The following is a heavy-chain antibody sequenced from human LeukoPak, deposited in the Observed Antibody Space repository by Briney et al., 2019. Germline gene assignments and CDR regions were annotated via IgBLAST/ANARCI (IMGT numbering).Heavy chain of an antibody. J-gene: IGHJ4*02. Sequence: AAVLLPCKAAGGTSSSYYVQCVVQAPAQKLKWMGIINPSGGSTSYAQKFQGRVTMTRDTSTSTVYMELSSLRSEDTAVYYCAREKGREVVAATPGSSYFDYWGQGTLVTVSS. CDR3: AREKGREVVAATPGSSYFDY. CDR1: GGTSSSYY. V-gene: IGHV1-46*01. D-gene: IGHD2-15*01. CDR2: INPSGGST.